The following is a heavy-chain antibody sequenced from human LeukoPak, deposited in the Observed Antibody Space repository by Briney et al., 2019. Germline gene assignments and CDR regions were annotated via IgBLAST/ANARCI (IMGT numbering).Heavy chain of an antibody. CDR2: VYPADSHA. D-gene: IGHD2/OR15-2a*01. Sequence: GESLKISCKVSRDTFVYYYIAWVRQMPGRGLEGMGTVYPADSHAQYSPSFEGQVTISVDESITPIYLRWSALKASDTAIYFCARSNSRDPSLPDAYDIWGQGTSVTV. CDR1: RDTFVYYY. CDR3: ARSNSRDPSLPDAYDI. J-gene: IGHJ3*02. V-gene: IGHV5-51*01.